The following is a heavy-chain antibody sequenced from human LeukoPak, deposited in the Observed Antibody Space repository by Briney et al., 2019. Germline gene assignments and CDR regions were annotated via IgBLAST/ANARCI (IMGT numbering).Heavy chain of an antibody. CDR3: ARAGGIESAFD. Sequence: GGSLRLSCAASGFTFSSYSMSWVRQAPGKGLEWVSSVTSRSSHIYYADSVRGRFTISRDNAKKSLYLQMNSLRVGDTAVYYCARAGGIESAFDWGQGTLVTVSS. D-gene: IGHD5-12*01. CDR2: VTSRSSHI. V-gene: IGHV3-21*01. CDR1: GFTFSSYS. J-gene: IGHJ4*02.